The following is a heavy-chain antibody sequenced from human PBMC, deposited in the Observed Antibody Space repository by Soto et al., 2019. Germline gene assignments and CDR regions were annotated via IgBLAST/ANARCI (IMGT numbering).Heavy chain of an antibody. Sequence: EVQLVESGGGLVKPGGSLRLSCTASGFTFSNAWMSWVRQAPGKGLEWVGRIKSKTDGGTTDYAAPVKGRFSISRDDSKTTLFLQMNSLKTGDTAVYYCTTGTTTIIRVDYWGQGTLVTVSS. CDR3: TTGTTTIIRVDY. CDR1: GFTFSNAW. D-gene: IGHD3-10*01. J-gene: IGHJ4*02. V-gene: IGHV3-15*01. CDR2: IKSKTDGGTT.